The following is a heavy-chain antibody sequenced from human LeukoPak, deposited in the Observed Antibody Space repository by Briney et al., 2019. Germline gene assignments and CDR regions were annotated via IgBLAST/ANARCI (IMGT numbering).Heavy chain of an antibody. CDR2: ISGSGGST. Sequence: GGSLRLSCAASGFTFSSYAMSWVRQAPGKGLEWVSAISGSGGSTYYADSVKGRFAISRDKSKNTLNLQMTSLRAEDTAIYYCAKEVPYTGDGTGYYYPRYFDYWGQGTLVTVSS. CDR1: GFTFSSYA. J-gene: IGHJ4*02. V-gene: IGHV3-23*01. CDR3: AKEVPYTGDGTGYYYPRYFDY. D-gene: IGHD3-22*01.